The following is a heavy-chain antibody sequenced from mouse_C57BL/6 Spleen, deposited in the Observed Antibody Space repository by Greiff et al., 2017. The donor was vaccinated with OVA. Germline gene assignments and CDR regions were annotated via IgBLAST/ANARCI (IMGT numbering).Heavy chain of an antibody. J-gene: IGHJ1*03. CDR2: INPGSGGT. Sequence: VQLQQSGAELVRPGTSVKVSCKASGYAFTNYLIEWVKQRPGQGLEWIGVINPGSGGTNYNEKVKGKATMTADTSSSTAYMQLSSLTSEDSAVYFCAREDVTTVSFAVWGTGTTVTVSS. D-gene: IGHD1-1*01. CDR3: AREDVTTVSFAV. CDR1: GYAFTNYL. V-gene: IGHV1-54*01.